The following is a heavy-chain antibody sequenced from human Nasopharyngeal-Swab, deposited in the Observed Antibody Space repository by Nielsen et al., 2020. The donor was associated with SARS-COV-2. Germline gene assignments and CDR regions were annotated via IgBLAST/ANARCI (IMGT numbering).Heavy chain of an antibody. CDR3: VKDLAYDEVS. CDR1: GFIFSNYA. D-gene: IGHD5-12*01. V-gene: IGHV3-23*01. Sequence: GESLKISCAASGFIFSNYAMSWVRQAPGKGLEWVSTINNRGDDTHYVDSVRGRFTVSRDNSKNTLYLQMNSLRGEDTAIYYCVKDLAYDEVSWGQGTPVTVSS. CDR2: INNRGDDT. J-gene: IGHJ5*02.